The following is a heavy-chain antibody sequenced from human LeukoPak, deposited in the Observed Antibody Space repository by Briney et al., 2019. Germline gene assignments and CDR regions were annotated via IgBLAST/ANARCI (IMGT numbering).Heavy chain of an antibody. J-gene: IGHJ4*02. V-gene: IGHV3-23*01. Sequence: PGGSLRLSCAASGFTFSSYAMSWVRQAPGKGLEWVSTISGSGDSTYYADSVKGRFTISRDNSKNTLYLQMNSLRAEDAAVYYCAKDGIQLWTGAFDYWGQGTLVTVSS. CDR3: AKDGIQLWTGAFDY. D-gene: IGHD5-18*01. CDR2: ISGSGDST. CDR1: GFTFSSYA.